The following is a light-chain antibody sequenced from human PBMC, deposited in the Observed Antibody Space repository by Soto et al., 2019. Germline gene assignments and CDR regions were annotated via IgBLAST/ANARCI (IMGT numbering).Light chain of an antibody. CDR2: GAS. J-gene: IGKJ1*01. Sequence: EIVLTQSPGTLSLSPGERATLSCRASQSVSSGYLAWYQQKPGQAPRLLIYGASSRATGIPDRFSGSGSGTDFTLTISRLEPEDFAVYYCQQYGGLPTFGQGTKV. CDR1: QSVSSGY. V-gene: IGKV3-20*01. CDR3: QQYGGLPT.